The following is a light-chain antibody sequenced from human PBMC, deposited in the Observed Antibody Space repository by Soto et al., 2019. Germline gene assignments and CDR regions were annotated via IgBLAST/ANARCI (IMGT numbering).Light chain of an antibody. Sequence: DIQLPQSPSLLSGYIGDRVTITCRASQGIRNDLGWYQQKPGKAPRLLISDASSLESGVPSRFSGSGSGTEFTLTISSLQPDDFAPYFCQQYNTYSLFGPGTKVAIK. CDR3: QQYNTYSL. CDR1: QGIRND. J-gene: IGKJ1*01. CDR2: DAS. V-gene: IGKV1-17*01.